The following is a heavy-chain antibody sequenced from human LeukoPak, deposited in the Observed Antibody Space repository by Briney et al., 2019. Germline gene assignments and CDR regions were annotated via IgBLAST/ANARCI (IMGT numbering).Heavy chain of an antibody. Sequence: GASVKVSCKASGYTFTDCYIHWVRQAPGQGLEWMGWINPNSGGTNYAQNFQGRVTMTRDTYITTAYMDLSRLRLDDTAVYYCAVGRRTDFDYWGQGTLVTVSS. CDR1: GYTFTDCY. CDR2: INPNSGGT. J-gene: IGHJ4*02. V-gene: IGHV1-2*02. D-gene: IGHD1-26*01. CDR3: AVGRRTDFDY.